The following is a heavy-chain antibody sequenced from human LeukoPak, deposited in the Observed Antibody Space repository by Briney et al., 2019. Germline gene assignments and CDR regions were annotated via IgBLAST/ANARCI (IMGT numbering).Heavy chain of an antibody. V-gene: IGHV1-8*02. D-gene: IGHD3-10*01. CDR2: MNPNSGNT. Sequence: GASVKVSCKASGYTFTSYGISWVRQATGQGLEWMGWMNPNSGNTGYAQKFQGRVTMTRNTSISTAYMELSSLRSEDTAVYYCAREWNHYGSGSHSDYYYGMDVWGQGTTVTVSS. CDR1: GYTFTSYG. J-gene: IGHJ6*02. CDR3: AREWNHYGSGSHSDYYYGMDV.